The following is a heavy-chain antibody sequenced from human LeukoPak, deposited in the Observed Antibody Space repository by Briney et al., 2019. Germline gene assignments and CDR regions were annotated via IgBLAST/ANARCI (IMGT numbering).Heavy chain of an antibody. CDR3: ARAYYYDSSGYPAYNWFDP. CDR1: GGSNSSSNW. D-gene: IGHD3-22*01. CDR2: IYHSGST. V-gene: IGHV4-4*02. J-gene: IGHJ5*02. Sequence: SETLSLTCAVSGGSNSSSNWWSWVRQPPGKGLAWIGEIYHSGSTNYNPSLKSRVTISVDKSKNQFSLKLSSVTAADTAVYYCARAYYYDSSGYPAYNWFDPWGQGTLVTVSS.